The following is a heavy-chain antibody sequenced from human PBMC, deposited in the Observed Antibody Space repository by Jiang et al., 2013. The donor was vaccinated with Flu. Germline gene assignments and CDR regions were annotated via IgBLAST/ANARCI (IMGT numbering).Heavy chain of an antibody. CDR2: LYSTGST. CDR1: GGSISSYY. CDR3: ARGKRAVTGAFDI. Sequence: GPGLVKPSETLSLTCAVSGGSISSYYWSWIRQPAGKGLECIGHLYSTGSTNYNPSLKSRVTMSIGTSKNQFSLKLSSVTAADTAVYYCARGKRAVTGAFDIWGQGTMVTVSS. V-gene: IGHV4-4*07. J-gene: IGHJ3*02. D-gene: IGHD3-10*01.